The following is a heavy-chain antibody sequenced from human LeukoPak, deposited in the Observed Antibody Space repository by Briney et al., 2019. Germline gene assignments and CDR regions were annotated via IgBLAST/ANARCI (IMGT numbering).Heavy chain of an antibody. D-gene: IGHD2-2*01. J-gene: IGHJ4*02. V-gene: IGHV3-30-3*01. CDR3: ARWVCSSTSCYYFDY. CDR1: GFTFNNYA. CDR2: ISYDAINK. Sequence: GGSLRLSCAASGFTFNNYAIHWVRQAPGKGLEWVAVISYDAINKYYADSVKGRFTISRDNVQNSLDLQMNSLRAEDTAVYYCARWVCSSTSCYYFDYWGQGTLVVVSS.